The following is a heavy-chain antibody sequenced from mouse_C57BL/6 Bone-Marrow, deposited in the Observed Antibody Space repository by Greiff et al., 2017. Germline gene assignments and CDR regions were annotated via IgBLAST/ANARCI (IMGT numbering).Heavy chain of an antibody. CDR3: ASGWLLHAMDY. V-gene: IGHV1-50*01. D-gene: IGHD2-3*01. CDR2: IDPSDSYT. CDR1: GYTFTSYW. Sequence: VQLQQPGAELVKPGASVKLSCKASGYTFTSYWMQWVKQRPGQGLEWIVEIDPSDSYTYYNQKFKGKATLTVDTSSSTAYMQLSSLTSEDSAVYYCASGWLLHAMDYWGQGTSDTVSS. J-gene: IGHJ4*01.